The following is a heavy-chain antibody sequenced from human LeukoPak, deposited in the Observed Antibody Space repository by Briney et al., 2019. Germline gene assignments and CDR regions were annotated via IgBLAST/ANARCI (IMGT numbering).Heavy chain of an antibody. D-gene: IGHD6-6*01. CDR2: ISYDGSNR. J-gene: IGHJ1*01. Sequence: GRSLRLSCAASGFTFSSYAMHWVRQAPGKGLEWVAVISYDGSNRYYADSVKGRFTISRDKSKNTLYLQMNSLRAEDTAVYYFARARGIAARSSSEYFPHWGQGTLVTVSS. V-gene: IGHV3-30-3*01. CDR3: ARARGIAARSSSEYFPH. CDR1: GFTFSSYA.